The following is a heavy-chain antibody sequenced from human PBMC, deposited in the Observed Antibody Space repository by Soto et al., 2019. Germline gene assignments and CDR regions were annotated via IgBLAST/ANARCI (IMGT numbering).Heavy chain of an antibody. CDR2: INNDGSTT. J-gene: IGHJ4*02. Sequence: EVQLAESGGGLVQPGGSLRLSCAASGFTFNSYWMHWVRQVPGKGLVWVSRINNDGSTTNYADSVKGRFTISRDNARNTVYLQMNSLRDDDTAVYYCVRGVIAANCFDYWGQGTLVTVSS. CDR3: VRGVIAANCFDY. D-gene: IGHD2-15*01. V-gene: IGHV3-74*01. CDR1: GFTFNSYW.